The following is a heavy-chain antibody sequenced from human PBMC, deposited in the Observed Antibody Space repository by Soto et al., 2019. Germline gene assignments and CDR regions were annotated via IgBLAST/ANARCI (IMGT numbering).Heavy chain of an antibody. Sequence: PSETLSLTCTVSGGSISSFCYYWSWIRQHPGKGLEWIGYIYYSGSTYYNPSLKSRVTISVDTSKNQFSLKLSSVTAADTAVHYCARWSYYDSSGFFVYWGQGTLVTVSS. CDR2: IYYSGST. J-gene: IGHJ4*02. CDR3: ARWSYYDSSGFFVY. D-gene: IGHD3-22*01. CDR1: GGSISSFCYY. V-gene: IGHV4-31*03.